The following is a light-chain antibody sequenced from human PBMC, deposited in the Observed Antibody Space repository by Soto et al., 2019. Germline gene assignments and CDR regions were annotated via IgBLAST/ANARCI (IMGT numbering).Light chain of an antibody. Sequence: DIQMTQSPSTLSASVGDRVTITCRASQSISSWLARYQQKPGKAPKLLIYDASSLESGVPSRFSGSGSGTEFTLTISSLQPDDFATYYCQQQGTFGQGTKVEIK. J-gene: IGKJ1*01. CDR1: QSISSW. V-gene: IGKV1-5*01. CDR3: QQQGT. CDR2: DAS.